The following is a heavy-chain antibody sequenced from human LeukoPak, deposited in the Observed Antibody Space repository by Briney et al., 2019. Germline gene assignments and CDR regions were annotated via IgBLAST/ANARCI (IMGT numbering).Heavy chain of an antibody. J-gene: IGHJ4*02. V-gene: IGHV4-59*08. CDR1: GGSISSYY. CDR2: IYYSGST. Sequence: SETLSLTCTVSGGSISSYYWSWIRQPPGKGLEWIGYIYYSGSTNYNPSLKSQVTISVDTSKNQFSLKLSSVTAADTAVYYCARHSAQDGNFDYWGQGTLVTVSS. CDR3: ARHSAQDGNFDY. D-gene: IGHD2-15*01.